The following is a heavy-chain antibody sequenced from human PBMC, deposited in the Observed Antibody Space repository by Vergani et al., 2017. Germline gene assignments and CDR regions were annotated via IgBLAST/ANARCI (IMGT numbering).Heavy chain of an antibody. V-gene: IGHV1-69*08. Sequence: QVQLVQSGAEVKKPGSSVKVSCKASGGTFSSYTISWVRQAPGQGLEWMGRIIPILGIANYAQKFQGRVTITADKSTSTAYMELSSLRSEDTAVYYCARDSGWCSGGSCYSCGWFDPWGQGTLVTVSS. CDR2: IIPILGIA. CDR1: GGTFSSYT. J-gene: IGHJ5*02. CDR3: ARDSGWCSGGSCYSCGWFDP. D-gene: IGHD2-15*01.